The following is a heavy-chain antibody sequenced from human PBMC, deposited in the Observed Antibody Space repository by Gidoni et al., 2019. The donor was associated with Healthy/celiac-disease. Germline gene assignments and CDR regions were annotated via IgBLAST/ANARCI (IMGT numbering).Heavy chain of an antibody. CDR3: AREYVGYSSSHYWYFDL. CDR1: GGSISSSSYY. V-gene: IGHV4-39*07. CDR2: IYYSGST. D-gene: IGHD6-13*01. J-gene: IGHJ2*01. Sequence: QLQLQESGPGLVKPSETLSLTCTVSGGSISSSSYYWGWIRQPPGKGLEWIGSIYYSGSTYYNPSLKSRVTISVDTSKNQFSLKLSSVTAADTAVYYCAREYVGYSSSHYWYFDLWGRGTLVTVSS.